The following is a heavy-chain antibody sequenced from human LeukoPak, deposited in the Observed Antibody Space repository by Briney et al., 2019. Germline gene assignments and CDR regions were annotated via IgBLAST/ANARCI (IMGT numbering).Heavy chain of an antibody. CDR3: ARDRGWQQFDC. J-gene: IGHJ4*02. Sequence: GGSLRLSCAASGFTFSDYWVDWVRQAPGKGLEWVANIKQDGSEKNYLESVKGRFTISRDNAKNSLYLQMNNLRAEDTAVYYCARDRGWQQFDCWGQGTLVTVSS. CDR1: GFTFSDYW. CDR2: IKQDGSEK. D-gene: IGHD5-24*01. V-gene: IGHV3-7*01.